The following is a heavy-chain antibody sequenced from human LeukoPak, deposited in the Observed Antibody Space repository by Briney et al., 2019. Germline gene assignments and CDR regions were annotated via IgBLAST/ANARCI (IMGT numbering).Heavy chain of an antibody. Sequence: SETLSLTCAVYGGSFSGYYWSWIRQPPGKGLEWIGEINHSGNTNSNPSLKSRVTISVDTSKNQFSLKLSSVTAADTAVYYCARHEVRYFDWFTQRAKASRGPMRDWGQGTLVTVSS. CDR1: GGSFSGYY. CDR2: INHSGNT. J-gene: IGHJ4*02. CDR3: ARHEVRYFDWFTQRAKASRGPMRD. V-gene: IGHV4-34*01. D-gene: IGHD3-9*01.